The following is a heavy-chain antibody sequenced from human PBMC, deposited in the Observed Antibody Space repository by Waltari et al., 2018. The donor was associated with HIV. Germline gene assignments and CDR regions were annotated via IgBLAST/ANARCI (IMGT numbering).Heavy chain of an antibody. CDR3: ATYCGGDCYFGEVSFDV. J-gene: IGHJ3*01. CDR1: GFLFSTYG. D-gene: IGHD2-21*02. CDR2: ISHDGNSH. Sequence: QVQLMQSGGGVVQPGGSLRLSCTASGFLFSTYGLHWVRQAPGKGLDWVALISHDGNSHFYADSVKGRFTVSRDNSKDTVYLQMNSLTTDDTAVYYCATYCGGDCYFGEVSFDVWGQGTMVIVS. V-gene: IGHV3-30*03.